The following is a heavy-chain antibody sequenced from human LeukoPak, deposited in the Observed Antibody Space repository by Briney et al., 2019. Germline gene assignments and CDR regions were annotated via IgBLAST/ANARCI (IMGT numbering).Heavy chain of an antibody. V-gene: IGHV3-48*03. Sequence: GGSLRLSCTASGFTFSSYEMNWVRQAPGKGLEWVSDISSSGSPIYYADSVKGRFTVSRDNAKNSLYLQMSSLRAEDTAVFYCARTMAFWGQGTLVAVSS. J-gene: IGHJ4*02. D-gene: IGHD5-24*01. CDR1: GFTFSSYE. CDR2: ISSSGSPI. CDR3: ARTMAF.